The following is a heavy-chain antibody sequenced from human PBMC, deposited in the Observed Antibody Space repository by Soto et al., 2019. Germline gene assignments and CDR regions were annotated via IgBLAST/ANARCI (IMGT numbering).Heavy chain of an antibody. Sequence: EVQMLESGGGLAQPGGSLRLSCAVSGFICSSYDMSWVRQAPGKGLERVSTILVGGSTHYEDSVKGRVTISRDTSKNTVYLQMSSLTAGDTAMYYCAKATATGGGAFEICGQGTMVTVSS. CDR1: GFICSSYD. CDR3: AKATATGGGAFEI. V-gene: IGHV3-23*01. D-gene: IGHD2-8*02. J-gene: IGHJ3*02. CDR2: ILVGGST.